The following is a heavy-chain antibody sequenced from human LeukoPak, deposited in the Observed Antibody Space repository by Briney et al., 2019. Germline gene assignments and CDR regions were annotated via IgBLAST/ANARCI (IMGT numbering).Heavy chain of an antibody. CDR2: IYASGST. Sequence: SETLSLTCTVSGGSISSSYWSWIRQPAGKGLERIGRIYASGSTNYNPSLKSRVTMSVDTSKNQFSLNLSSVTAADTAVYFCARDAFGLLLNYWYFDLWGRGTLVTVSS. CDR1: GGSISSSY. J-gene: IGHJ2*01. D-gene: IGHD2-15*01. CDR3: ARDAFGLLLNYWYFDL. V-gene: IGHV4-4*07.